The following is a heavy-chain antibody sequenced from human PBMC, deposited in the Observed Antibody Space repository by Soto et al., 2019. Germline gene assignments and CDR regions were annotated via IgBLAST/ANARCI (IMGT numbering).Heavy chain of an antibody. CDR1: AGSISSGGYS. V-gene: IGHV4-30-2*01. D-gene: IGHD5-18*01. CDR2: IYHSGRT. CDR3: ARGYYNAMVGSWFDP. Sequence: QLQLQESGSGLVKPSQALSLTCAVSAGSISSGGYSWSWIRQPPGKGLEWIGYIYHSGRTYYNPSIKSRVARSADRSKNQFSRKLASVTAADTAVYSCARGYYNAMVGSWFDPWGQGNLVTVSS. J-gene: IGHJ5*02.